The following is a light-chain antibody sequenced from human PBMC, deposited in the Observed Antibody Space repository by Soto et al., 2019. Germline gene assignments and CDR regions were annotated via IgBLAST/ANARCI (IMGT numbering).Light chain of an antibody. CDR2: DVT. CDR1: SSDVGGYNY. Sequence: QSALTQPASVSGSPGQSITISCTGTSSDVGGYNYVSWYQQHPVKAPKLMIYDVTNRPSGVSDRFSGSKSGTTASLTISGLQAEDEDAYYCSSYTSSSTPYVFGTGTKLTVL. CDR3: SSYTSSSTPYV. J-gene: IGLJ1*01. V-gene: IGLV2-14*01.